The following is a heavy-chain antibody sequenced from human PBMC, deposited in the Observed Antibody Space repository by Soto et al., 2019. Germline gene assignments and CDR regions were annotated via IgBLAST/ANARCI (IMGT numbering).Heavy chain of an antibody. V-gene: IGHV4-30-4*01. J-gene: IGHJ2*01. D-gene: IGHD4-17*01. CDR2: IYYSGFT. Sequence: QVQLQESGPGLVKPSQTLSLTCTVSGGSIRSGDCYWSWIHQSPGKGLEWIGYIYYSGFTYYNPSLKTRSSISIDTSANQFSLELTSLTAADTALYFCARTTGDRYFDVWGRGTLVTVSA. CDR1: GGSIRSGDCY. CDR3: ARTTGDRYFDV.